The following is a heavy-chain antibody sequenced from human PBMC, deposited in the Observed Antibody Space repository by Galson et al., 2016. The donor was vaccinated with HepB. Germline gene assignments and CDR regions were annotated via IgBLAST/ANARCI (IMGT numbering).Heavy chain of an antibody. CDR1: GFTFSTYN. D-gene: IGHD6-13*01. V-gene: IGHV3-48*02. Sequence: SLRLSCAASGFTFSTYNMNWVRQAPGKGLEWVSHIGSGGSTISYADSVKGRFTISRDNAKHSLYLQMHSLGDEDTAVYYCARDGGQQLVRWERLRKVYYYYPMDVWGQGTTVTVSS. J-gene: IGHJ6*02. CDR2: IGSGGSTI. CDR3: ARDGGQQLVRWERLRKVYYYYPMDV.